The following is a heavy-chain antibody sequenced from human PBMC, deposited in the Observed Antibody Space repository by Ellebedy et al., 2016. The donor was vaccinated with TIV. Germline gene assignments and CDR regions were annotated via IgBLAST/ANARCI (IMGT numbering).Heavy chain of an antibody. CDR3: ARARTLGY. CDR2: INHSGST. D-gene: IGHD1-14*01. CDR1: GGSISSYY. J-gene: IGHJ4*02. Sequence: SETLSLXXTVSGGSISSYYWSWIRQPPGKGLEWIGEINHSGSTNYNPSLKSRVTISVDTSKNQFSLKLSSVTAADTAVYYCARARTLGYWGQGTLVTVSS. V-gene: IGHV4-34*01.